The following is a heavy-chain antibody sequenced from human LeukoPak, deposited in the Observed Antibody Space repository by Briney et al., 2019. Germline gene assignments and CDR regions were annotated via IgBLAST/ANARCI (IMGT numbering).Heavy chain of an antibody. Sequence: GGSLRLSCAASGFIVSSNYMSWVRQAPGKGLEWVSVIYSGGSTYYADSVKGRFIISRDNSKNTLYLQMNSLRAEDTAVYYCARVLGSGYDVGYYFDYWGQGTLVTVSS. CDR2: IYSGGST. D-gene: IGHD5-12*01. J-gene: IGHJ4*02. CDR3: ARVLGSGYDVGYYFDY. V-gene: IGHV3-53*01. CDR1: GFIVSSNY.